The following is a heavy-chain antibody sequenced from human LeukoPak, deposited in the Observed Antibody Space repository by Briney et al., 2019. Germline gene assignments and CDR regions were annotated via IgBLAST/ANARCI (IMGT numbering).Heavy chain of an antibody. J-gene: IGHJ2*01. Sequence: SETLSLTCTISGGSFSNYYWTWVRQPAGKRLEWIGRIYISGSTNYNPSLQSRVTMSLDTSKKQFSLTLRSVTAADTAMYYCARSLGSAPGWSFDPWGRGTLITVAS. D-gene: IGHD3-16*01. V-gene: IGHV4-4*07. CDR1: GGSFSNYY. CDR3: ARSLGSAPGWSFDP. CDR2: IYISGST.